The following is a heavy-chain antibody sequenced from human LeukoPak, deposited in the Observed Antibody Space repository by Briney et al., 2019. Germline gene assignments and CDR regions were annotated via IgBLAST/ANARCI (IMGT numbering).Heavy chain of an antibody. J-gene: IGHJ4*02. Sequence: ATVKVSCKASGYTFTSYGINWVRQATAQGLEWMGRMNPNSGNTGYSQKFQDQVNMTSNTSRSTAYVELSRLRSEDTAVYYCARSGFFLNLRYFDWIPFEYWGQGTLVTVSS. CDR3: ARSGFFLNLRYFDWIPFEY. CDR2: MNPNSGNT. CDR1: GYTFTSYG. V-gene: IGHV1-8*01. D-gene: IGHD3-9*01.